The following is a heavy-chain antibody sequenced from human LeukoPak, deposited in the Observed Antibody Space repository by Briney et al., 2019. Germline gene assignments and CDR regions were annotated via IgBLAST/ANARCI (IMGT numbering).Heavy chain of an antibody. CDR2: IYYSGST. V-gene: IGHV4-59*11. CDR1: GGSISSHY. J-gene: IGHJ4*02. CDR3: ARGSGSSWPFDY. D-gene: IGHD6-13*01. Sequence: SETLSLTCTVSGGSISSHYWSWIRQPPGKGLEWIGYIYYSGSTNYNPSLKSRVTISVDTSKNQFSLKLSSVTAADTAVYYCARGSGSSWPFDYWGQGPRSPSPQ.